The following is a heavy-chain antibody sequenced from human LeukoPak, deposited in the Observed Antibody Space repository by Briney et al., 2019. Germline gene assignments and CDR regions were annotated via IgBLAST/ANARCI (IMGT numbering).Heavy chain of an antibody. CDR3: AKDLGEYGGYNFDY. CDR2: ISGSGGST. V-gene: IGHV3-23*01. J-gene: IGHJ4*02. CDR1: GGSISSSI. D-gene: IGHD5-12*01. Sequence: GTLSLTCAVSGGSISSSIWWSWVRQPPGKGLEWVSAISGSGGSTYYADSVKGRFTISRDNSKNTLYLQMNSLRAEDTAVYYCAKDLGEYGGYNFDYWGQGTLVTVSS.